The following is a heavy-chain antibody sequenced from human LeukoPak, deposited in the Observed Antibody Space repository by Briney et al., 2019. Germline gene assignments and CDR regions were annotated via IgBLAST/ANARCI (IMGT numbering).Heavy chain of an antibody. Sequence: SETLSLTCIVSGGSISGYYWNWLRQPAGKGLEWLGRMYTSGSTNYNPSLRSRVTMSVDTSKNQFSLRLSSVTAADTAVYYCARGGYYGSGSYTVDVWGKGTTVTVSS. D-gene: IGHD3-10*01. V-gene: IGHV4-4*07. J-gene: IGHJ6*04. CDR1: GGSISGYY. CDR3: ARGGYYGSGSYTVDV. CDR2: MYTSGST.